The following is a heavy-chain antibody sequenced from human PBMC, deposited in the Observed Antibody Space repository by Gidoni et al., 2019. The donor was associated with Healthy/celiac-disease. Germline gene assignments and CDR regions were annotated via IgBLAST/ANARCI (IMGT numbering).Heavy chain of an antibody. CDR3: ATDSTPNWNSRYYYYGLDV. V-gene: IGHV3-53*01. Sequence: EVQLVESGGGLIQPGGSLSVSCSASGFTVSHHYMSCVRQAPGKGLEGVSVIYSAGITYYADSVKGRFTISRDNSKNTLYLQMNSLGAEDTAIYYCATDSTPNWNSRYYYYGLDVWGQGATVTVSS. CDR1: GFTVSHHY. J-gene: IGHJ6*02. D-gene: IGHD1-7*01. CDR2: IYSAGIT.